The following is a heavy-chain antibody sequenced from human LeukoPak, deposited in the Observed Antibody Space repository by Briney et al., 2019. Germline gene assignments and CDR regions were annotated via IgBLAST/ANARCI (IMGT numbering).Heavy chain of an antibody. Sequence: AGGSLRLSCAASGFTFSSYAMSWVRQAPGKGLEWVSAISGSGGSTYYADSVKGRFTISRDNSKNTLYLQMNSLRAEDTAVYYCAKDQADIVATIHHGFDPWGQGTLGTVSA. V-gene: IGHV3-23*01. CDR1: GFTFSSYA. D-gene: IGHD5-12*01. J-gene: IGHJ5*02. CDR3: AKDQADIVATIHHGFDP. CDR2: ISGSGGST.